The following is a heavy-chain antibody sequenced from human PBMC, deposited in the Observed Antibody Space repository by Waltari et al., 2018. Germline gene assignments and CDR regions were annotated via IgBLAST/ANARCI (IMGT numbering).Heavy chain of an antibody. J-gene: IGHJ3*02. Sequence: VQLVQSGAELKKPGSSVKVSCKVSGGSFSTHAITWVRQAPGQGLEWMGGIIPMFGTANDAQKIQDRVTINTDESMTTAYMHLSSLTSDDTAVYYCARGGLYGQQLLESAFEIWGQGTKVTVSS. D-gene: IGHD6-13*01. CDR3: ARGGLYGQQLLESAFEI. V-gene: IGHV1-69*05. CDR1: GGSFSTHA. CDR2: IIPMFGTA.